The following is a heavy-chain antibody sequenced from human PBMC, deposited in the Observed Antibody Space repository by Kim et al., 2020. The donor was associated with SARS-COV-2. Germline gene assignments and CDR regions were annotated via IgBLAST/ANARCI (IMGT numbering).Heavy chain of an antibody. Sequence: GESLQISCKGSGYSFTSYWISWVRQMPGKGLEWMGRIDPSDSYTNYSPSFQGHVTISADKSISTAYLQWSSLKASDTAMYYCARTPITIFGVVIHRVDYWGQGTLVTVSS. CDR2: IDPSDSYT. V-gene: IGHV5-10-1*01. D-gene: IGHD3-3*01. CDR3: ARTPITIFGVVIHRVDY. J-gene: IGHJ4*02. CDR1: GYSFTSYW.